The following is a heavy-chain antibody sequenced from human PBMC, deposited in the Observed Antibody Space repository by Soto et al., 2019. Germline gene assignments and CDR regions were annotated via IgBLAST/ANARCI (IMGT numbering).Heavy chain of an antibody. Sequence: PGGSLRLSCAASRFTFSTYWMHWVRQAPGKGLVWVSRINSDGTGTSYADSVKGRITISRDNAKNTLYLQMNSLRSEDTAVYYRAGDSSGYSYDAFDIWGQGTMVTVSS. CDR3: AGDSSGYSYDAFDI. D-gene: IGHD3-22*01. CDR2: INSDGTGT. CDR1: RFTFSTYW. V-gene: IGHV3-74*01. J-gene: IGHJ3*02.